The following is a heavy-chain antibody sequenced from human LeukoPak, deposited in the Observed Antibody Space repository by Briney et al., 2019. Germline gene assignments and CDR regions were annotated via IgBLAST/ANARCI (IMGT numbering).Heavy chain of an antibody. CDR2: ISYDGSNK. J-gene: IGHJ1*01. Sequence: GGSLRLSCAASGFTFSSYAMHWVRQAPGKGLEWVAVISYDGSNKYYADSVKGRFTISRDNSKNTLYLQMNSLRAEDTAVYYCARETGIAARRKLFQHWGQGTLVTVSS. CDR1: GFTFSSYA. CDR3: ARETGIAARRKLFQH. D-gene: IGHD6-6*01. V-gene: IGHV3-30-3*01.